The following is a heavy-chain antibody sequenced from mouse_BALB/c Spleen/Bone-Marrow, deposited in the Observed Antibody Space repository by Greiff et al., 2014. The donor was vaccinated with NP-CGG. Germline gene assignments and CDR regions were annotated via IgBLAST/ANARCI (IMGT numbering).Heavy chain of an antibody. J-gene: IGHJ3*01. Sequence: QVQLQQSGAELARPGASVKMSCKASGYTFTSHTMHWVKQRPGQGLEWIGYINPSSGYTNYNQKFKDKATLTADKSSSTAYMQLSSLTSEDSAVYYCAAGYYGNSGWFAYWGQGTLVTVSA. D-gene: IGHD2-1*01. CDR1: GYTFTSHT. V-gene: IGHV1-4*01. CDR2: INPSSGYT. CDR3: AAGYYGNSGWFAY.